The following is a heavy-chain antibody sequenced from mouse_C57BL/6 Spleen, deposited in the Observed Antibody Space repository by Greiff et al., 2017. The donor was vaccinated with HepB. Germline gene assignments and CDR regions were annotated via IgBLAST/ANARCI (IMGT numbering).Heavy chain of an antibody. CDR1: GYTFTSYW. V-gene: IGHV1-55*01. Sequence: VQLQQPGAELVKPGASVKMSCKASGYTFTSYWITWVKQRPGQGLEWIGDIYPGSGSTNYNEKFKSKATLTVDTSSSTAYMQLSSLTSEDSAVYYCGRRSPYYYGSSYAMDYWGQGTSVTVSS. J-gene: IGHJ4*01. CDR2: IYPGSGST. CDR3: GRRSPYYYGSSYAMDY. D-gene: IGHD1-1*01.